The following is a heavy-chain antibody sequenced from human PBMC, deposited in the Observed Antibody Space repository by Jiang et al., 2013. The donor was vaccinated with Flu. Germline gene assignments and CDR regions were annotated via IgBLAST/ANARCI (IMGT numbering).Heavy chain of an antibody. V-gene: IGHV4-39*01. Sequence: GLVKPSETLSLTCTVSGGSISSSSYYWGWIRQPPGKGLEWIGSIYYSGSTYYNPSLKSRVTISVDTSKNQFSLKLSSVTAADTAVYYCARLPSDYDFWSGYYSYYGMDVWGQGTTVTVSS. CDR1: GGSISSSSYY. J-gene: IGHJ6*02. CDR3: ARLPSDYDFWSGYYSYYGMDV. D-gene: IGHD3-3*01. CDR2: IYYSGST.